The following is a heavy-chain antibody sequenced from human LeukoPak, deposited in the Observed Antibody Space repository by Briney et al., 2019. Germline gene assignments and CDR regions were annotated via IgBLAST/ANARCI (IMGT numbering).Heavy chain of an antibody. V-gene: IGHV1-46*01. D-gene: IGHD3-10*01. CDR1: GYTFTGYY. Sequence: ASVKVSCKASGYTFTGYYMHWVRQAPGQGLEWMGIINPSGGSTSYAQKFLGRVTMTRDTSTSTVYMELSSLRSEDTAVYYCARDYVTTMVRGVGAFDIWGQGTMVTVSS. J-gene: IGHJ3*02. CDR3: ARDYVTTMVRGVGAFDI. CDR2: INPSGGST.